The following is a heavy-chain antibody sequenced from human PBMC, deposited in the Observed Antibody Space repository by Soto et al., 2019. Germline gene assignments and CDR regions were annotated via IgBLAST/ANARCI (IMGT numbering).Heavy chain of an antibody. V-gene: IGHV3-30*18. Sequence: GGSLRLSCAASGFTFSSYGMHWVRQAPGKGLEWVAVISYDGSNKYYADSVKGRFTISRDNSKNTLYLQMNSLRAEDTAVYYCAKEGECSSTSCYQLGYYYYYMDVWGKGTTVTVSS. CDR3: AKEGECSSTSCYQLGYYYYYMDV. D-gene: IGHD2-2*01. J-gene: IGHJ6*03. CDR2: ISYDGSNK. CDR1: GFTFSSYG.